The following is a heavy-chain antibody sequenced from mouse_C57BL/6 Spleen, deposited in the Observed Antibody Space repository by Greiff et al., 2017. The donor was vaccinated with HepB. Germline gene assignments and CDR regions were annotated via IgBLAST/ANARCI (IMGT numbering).Heavy chain of an antibody. CDR1: GYAFTNYL. CDR3: ARGATVVATPMDY. CDR2: INPGSGGT. D-gene: IGHD1-1*01. Sequence: QVQLQQSGAELVRPGTSVKVSCKASGYAFTNYLIEWVKQRPGQGLEWIGVINPGSGGTNYNEKFKGKATLTADKSSSTAYMQLSSLTSGDSAVYFCARGATVVATPMDYWGQGTSVTVSS. J-gene: IGHJ4*01. V-gene: IGHV1-54*01.